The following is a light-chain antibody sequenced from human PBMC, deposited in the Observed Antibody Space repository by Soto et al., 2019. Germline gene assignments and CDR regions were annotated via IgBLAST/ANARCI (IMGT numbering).Light chain of an antibody. Sequence: AIQMTQSPSSLSASVGDRVTITCRASQDIRNDLAWYQQKPGKAPQLLIYAASTLQSGAPSRFSGSGSGTDFTLNISSLQPEDFAPYYCLQDYSYPPWTFGQGTTVELK. V-gene: IGKV1-6*01. J-gene: IGKJ1*01. CDR2: AAS. CDR3: LQDYSYPPWT. CDR1: QDIRND.